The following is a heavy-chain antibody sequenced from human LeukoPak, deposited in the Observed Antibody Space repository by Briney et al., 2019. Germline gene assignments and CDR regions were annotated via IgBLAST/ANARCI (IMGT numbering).Heavy chain of an antibody. D-gene: IGHD4-17*01. V-gene: IGHV3-48*02. Sequence: PGGSLRLSCAASGFSFSSYSMNWVRQAPGKGLKWVSFISTSSSRIYYADSVKGRFTISRDNAKNSLYLQMDSLRDEDTAVYHCARGETSVTSYLQPWGQGTLVTVSS. CDR3: ARGETSVTSYLQP. CDR2: ISTSSSRI. CDR1: GFSFSSYS. J-gene: IGHJ5*02.